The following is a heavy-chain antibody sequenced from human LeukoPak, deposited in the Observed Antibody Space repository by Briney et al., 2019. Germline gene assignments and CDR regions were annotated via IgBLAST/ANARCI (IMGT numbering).Heavy chain of an antibody. CDR1: RFTLSTYW. V-gene: IGHV3-7*01. CDR3: ASQYCSSRTCYTDAFDI. D-gene: IGHD2-2*02. CDR2: IKQDGSEK. Sequence: PGGSLRLSCAASRFTLSTYWMSGVRQAPGKGLEWVANIKQDGSEKYYVNSVKGRFTISRDNTKNSLYLQMNSLRAEDTAVYYCASQYCSSRTCYTDAFDIWGQGTMVPSSS. J-gene: IGHJ3*02.